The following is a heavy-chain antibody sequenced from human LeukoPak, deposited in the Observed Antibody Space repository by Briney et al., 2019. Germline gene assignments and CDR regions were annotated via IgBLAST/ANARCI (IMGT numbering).Heavy chain of an antibody. Sequence: SETLSLTCAVSGGSISSSNWWSWVRQPPGKGLEWIGEIYHSGSTSYNPSLKSRITISVDKSKNQFSLKLSSVTAADTAVYYCARAAGDILTGYYSNWFDPWGQGTLVTVSS. CDR3: ARAAGDILTGYYSNWFDP. D-gene: IGHD3-9*01. CDR2: IYHSGST. V-gene: IGHV4-4*02. J-gene: IGHJ5*02. CDR1: GGSISSSNW.